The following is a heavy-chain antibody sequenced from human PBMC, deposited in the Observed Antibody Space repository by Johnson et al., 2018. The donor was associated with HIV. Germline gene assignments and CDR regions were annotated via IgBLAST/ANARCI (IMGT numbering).Heavy chain of an antibody. CDR3: AISPEYSSSWFGAFDI. CDR2: ISYDGSNK. D-gene: IGHD6-13*01. Sequence: QVLLVESGGGVVQPGRSLRLSCAASGFTFSSYAMHWVRQAPGKGLEWVAVISYDGSNKYYADSVKGRFTISRENAKNSLYLQMNSLGAEDTAVYYCAISPEYSSSWFGAFDIWGQGTMVTVSS. CDR1: GFTFSSYA. V-gene: IGHV3-30-3*01. J-gene: IGHJ3*02.